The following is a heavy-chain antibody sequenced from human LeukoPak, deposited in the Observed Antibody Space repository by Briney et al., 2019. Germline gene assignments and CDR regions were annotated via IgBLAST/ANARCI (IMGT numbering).Heavy chain of an antibody. V-gene: IGHV1-2*02. J-gene: IGHJ4*02. CDR2: INPNSGGT. CDR3: ASWLSDYYDSSGYYYDY. D-gene: IGHD3-22*01. Sequence: ASVKLFCNASGYTFTSYDIKWVRQATAQGLEWMGGINPNSGGTNYAQKFQGRVTMTRDTSISTAYMELSRLRSDDTAVYYCASWLSDYYDSSGYYYDYWGQGTLVTVSS. CDR1: GYTFTSYD.